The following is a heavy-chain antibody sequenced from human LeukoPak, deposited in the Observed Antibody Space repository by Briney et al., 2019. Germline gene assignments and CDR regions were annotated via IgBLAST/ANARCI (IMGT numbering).Heavy chain of an antibody. CDR1: GGTFSSYA. CDR2: IIPILGIA. CDR3: ARGTPADGFLVPDRPI. D-gene: IGHD2-2*01. J-gene: IGHJ3*02. V-gene: IGHV1-69*04. Sequence: ASVKVSCKASGGTFSSYAISWVRQAPGQGREWMGRIIPILGIANYAQKFQGRVTITADKSMSTAYMELSSLRSEDTAVYYCARGTPADGFLVPDRPIWGQGTMVTVSS.